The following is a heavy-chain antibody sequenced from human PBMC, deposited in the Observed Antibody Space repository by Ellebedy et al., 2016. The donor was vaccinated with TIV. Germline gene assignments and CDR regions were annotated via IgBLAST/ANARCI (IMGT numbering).Heavy chain of an antibody. J-gene: IGHJ4*02. CDR1: GFTFSSYG. Sequence: GGSLRLSXAASGFTFSSYGMHWVRQAPGKGLEWVAVISYDGSNKYYADSVKGRFTISRDNSKNTLYLQMNSLRAEDTAVYYCAKGQAYWGQGTLVTVSS. V-gene: IGHV3-30*18. CDR3: AKGQAY. CDR2: ISYDGSNK.